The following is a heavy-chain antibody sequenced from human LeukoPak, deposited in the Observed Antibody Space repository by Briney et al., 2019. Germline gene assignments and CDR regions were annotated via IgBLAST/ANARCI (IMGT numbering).Heavy chain of an antibody. D-gene: IGHD3-10*01. CDR2: ISSSSSYI. Sequence: GGSLRLSCAASGFTFSSYSMNWVRQAPGKGLEWVSSISSSSSYIYYADSVKGRFTISKDNAKNSLYLQMNSLRAEDTAVYYCARHLSYGSGSYYNFGYWGQGTLVTVSS. J-gene: IGHJ4*02. CDR3: ARHLSYGSGSYYNFGY. V-gene: IGHV3-21*01. CDR1: GFTFSSYS.